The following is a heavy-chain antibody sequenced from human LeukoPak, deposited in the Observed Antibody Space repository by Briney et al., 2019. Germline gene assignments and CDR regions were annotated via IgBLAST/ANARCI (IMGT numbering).Heavy chain of an antibody. V-gene: IGHV3-23*01. CDR3: AKRFGESYGHFDY. D-gene: IGHD1-26*01. Sequence: PGGSLRLSCVASGFTFSSFAMSWVRQAPGKGLEWVSAVTGSGSATDYADFVKGRFTISRDNSKNTFYQQMNSLRAEDTAVYYCAKRFGESYGHFDYWGQGTLVTVSS. J-gene: IGHJ4*02. CDR1: GFTFSSFA. CDR2: VTGSGSAT.